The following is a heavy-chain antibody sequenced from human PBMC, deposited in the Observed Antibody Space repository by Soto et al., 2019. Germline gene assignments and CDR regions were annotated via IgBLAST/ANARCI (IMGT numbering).Heavy chain of an antibody. V-gene: IGHV4-34*01. Sequence: KTSETLSLTCAVYGGSFSGYYWSWIRQPPGKGLEWIGEINHSGSTNYNPSLKSRVTISVDTSKNQFSLKLSSVTAADTAVYYCARGRRTTVVTSRSYYFDYWGQGTLVTVSS. J-gene: IGHJ4*02. CDR3: ARGRRTTVVTSRSYYFDY. D-gene: IGHD4-17*01. CDR1: GGSFSGYY. CDR2: INHSGST.